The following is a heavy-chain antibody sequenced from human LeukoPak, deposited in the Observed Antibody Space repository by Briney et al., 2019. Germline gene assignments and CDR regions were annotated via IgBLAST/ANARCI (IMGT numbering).Heavy chain of an antibody. J-gene: IGHJ4*02. V-gene: IGHV4-34*01. CDR2: ISHSGST. Sequence: SETLSLTCAVYGGSFSGYFWSYIRQPPGKGLEWLGEISHSGSTNYSPSLKSRVTISVDTSKNQYSLKLSSVTAADTAVYYCARALHGGSYFLDYWGQGTLVTVSS. CDR3: ARALHGGSYFLDY. CDR1: GGSFSGYF. D-gene: IGHD1-26*01.